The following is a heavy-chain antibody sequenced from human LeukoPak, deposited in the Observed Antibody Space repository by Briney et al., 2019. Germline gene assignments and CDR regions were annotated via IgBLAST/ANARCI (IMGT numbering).Heavy chain of an antibody. V-gene: IGHV1-69*13. Sequence: SVKVSCKASGGTFSSYAISWVRQAPGQGLEWMGGIIPIFGTANYAQKFQGRVTITADESTSTAYMELSSLRSEDTAVHYCARGKRFLEPWNWFDPWGQGTLVTVSS. J-gene: IGHJ5*02. CDR1: GGTFSSYA. CDR2: IIPIFGTA. CDR3: ARGKRFLEPWNWFDP. D-gene: IGHD3-3*01.